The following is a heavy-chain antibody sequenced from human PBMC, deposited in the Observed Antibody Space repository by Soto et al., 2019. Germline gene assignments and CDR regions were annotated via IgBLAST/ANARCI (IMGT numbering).Heavy chain of an antibody. CDR2: ISYDGSNK. V-gene: IGHV3-30-3*01. CDR1: GFTFSSYA. CDR3: ASRRDGYQMEDY. D-gene: IGHD2-21*01. J-gene: IGHJ4*02. Sequence: QVQLVESGGGVVQPGRSLRLSCAASGFTFSSYAMHWVRQAPGKGLEWVAVISYDGSNKYYADSVKGRFTISRDNSKNTLYLQMNSLRAEDTAVYYCASRRDGYQMEDYWGQGTLVTVSS.